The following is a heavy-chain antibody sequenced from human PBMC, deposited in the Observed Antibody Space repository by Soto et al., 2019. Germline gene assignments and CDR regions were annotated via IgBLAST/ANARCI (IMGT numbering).Heavy chain of an antibody. CDR3: TTDSPVAGGGPL. CDR1: SVSEAW. J-gene: IGHJ4*02. V-gene: IGHV3-15*07. D-gene: IGHD6-19*01. Sequence: SVSEAWMNWVRQAPGKGLEWVGRIKSKAAGGTTDYVAPVKGRFTISRDDSTNMLFLQMNSLKTEDTAVYYCTTDSPVAGGGPLWGQGTLVTVSS. CDR2: IKSKAAGGTT.